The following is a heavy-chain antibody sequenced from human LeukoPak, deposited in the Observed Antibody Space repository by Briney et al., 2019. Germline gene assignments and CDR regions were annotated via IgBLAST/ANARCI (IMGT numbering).Heavy chain of an antibody. D-gene: IGHD6-19*01. V-gene: IGHV4-59*01. CDR2: IYYSGST. CDR1: GGSFSSYY. CDR3: ARGRLARSPYFDY. J-gene: IGHJ4*02. Sequence: SETLSLTCTVSGGSFSSYYWSWIRQPPGQGLEWIGYIYYSGSTDYNPSLPSRVTISVETSKHQFSLNLSSVTAADTAVYYCARGRLARSPYFDYWGQGTLVTVSP.